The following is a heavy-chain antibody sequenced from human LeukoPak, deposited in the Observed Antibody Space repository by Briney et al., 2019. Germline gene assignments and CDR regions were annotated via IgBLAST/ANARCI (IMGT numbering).Heavy chain of an antibody. CDR2: INSDGSRK. D-gene: IGHD6-13*01. V-gene: IGHV3-74*01. Sequence: GGSLRLSCAASGFTFSTYWMHWVRQAPGKGLVWVSRINSDGSRKTYADSVKGRFTISSDNAKNPLYLQMNSLRAEDTAVYYCARDLDIAAAGTPNYWGQGTLVTVSS. CDR3: ARDLDIAAAGTPNY. J-gene: IGHJ4*02. CDR1: GFTFSTYW.